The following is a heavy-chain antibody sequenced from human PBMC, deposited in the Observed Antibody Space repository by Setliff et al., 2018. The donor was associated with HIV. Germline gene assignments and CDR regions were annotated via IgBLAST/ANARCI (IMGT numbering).Heavy chain of an antibody. V-gene: IGHV4-4*09. D-gene: IGHD6-13*01. CDR1: GGSISSYY. CDR3: ARGGSRGSWYWDY. J-gene: IGHJ4*02. Sequence: PSETLSLTCTVSGGSISSYYWSWIRQPPGKGLEWLGRIYSSGSTNYNPSLKSRVTISVDTSKNQFSLKLYSVTAADTAVYYCARGGSRGSWYWDYWGQGTLVTVSS. CDR2: IYSSGST.